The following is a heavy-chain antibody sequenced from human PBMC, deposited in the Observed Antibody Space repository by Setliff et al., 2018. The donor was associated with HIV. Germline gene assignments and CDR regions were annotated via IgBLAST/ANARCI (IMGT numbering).Heavy chain of an antibody. J-gene: IGHJ5*02. V-gene: IGHV4-34*01. CDR1: GGSFGTYY. Sequence: PSETLSLTCAVYGGSFGTYYWSWIRQPPGVGLQWIGEINHSGSTHYNPSLKRRVTISVDTSKNQFSLKLNSVTAADTAVYYCARATEPGYRFGKNWFDPWGHGNLVTVSS. CDR2: INHSGST. CDR3: ARATEPGYRFGKNWFDP. D-gene: IGHD5-18*01.